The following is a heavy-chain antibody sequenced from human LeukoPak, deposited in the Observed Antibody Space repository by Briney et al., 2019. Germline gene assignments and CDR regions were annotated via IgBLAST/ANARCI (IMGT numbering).Heavy chain of an antibody. J-gene: IGHJ5*02. V-gene: IGHV3-48*03. D-gene: IGHD3-10*01. CDR2: ISSSGGAL. CDR3: ARHEGWFAENWFDP. Sequence: GGSLRLSCAAPGFTFSSYEMNWVRQAPGKGLEWLSYISSSGGALYYADSVKGRFTISRDNAKNSLYLQMNSLRAEDTAVYYCARHEGWFAENWFDPWGQGTLVTVSS. CDR1: GFTFSSYE.